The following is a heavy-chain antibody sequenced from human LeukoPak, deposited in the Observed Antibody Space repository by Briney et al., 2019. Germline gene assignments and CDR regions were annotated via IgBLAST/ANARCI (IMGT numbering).Heavy chain of an antibody. J-gene: IGHJ6*03. Sequence: SQTLSLTFAISGDSVSSNSAAWNWIRQSPSRGLEWLGRTYYRSKWYNDYAVSVKSRITINPDTSKNRFSLQLNSVTPEDTAVYYCARDLLYGDYSGEYYYYMDVWGKGTTVTVSS. CDR1: GDSVSSNSAA. CDR2: TYYRSKWYN. V-gene: IGHV6-1*01. CDR3: ARDLLYGDYSGEYYYYMDV. D-gene: IGHD4-17*01.